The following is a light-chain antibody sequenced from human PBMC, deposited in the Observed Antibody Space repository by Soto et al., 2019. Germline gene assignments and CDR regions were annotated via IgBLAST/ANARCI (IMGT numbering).Light chain of an antibody. J-gene: IGKJ1*01. V-gene: IGKV3-20*01. CDR2: SSS. CDR1: QSVRSNF. CDR3: QHYYDSPRT. Sequence: EIVLTQSPGTLSLSPGERATLSCRASQSVRSNFLAWYQQKPGQAPRLLIYSSSRRATGIPDRFSGSGSGTDFTLSISRLEPEDFAVYYCQHYYDSPRTLGQGTKVDIK.